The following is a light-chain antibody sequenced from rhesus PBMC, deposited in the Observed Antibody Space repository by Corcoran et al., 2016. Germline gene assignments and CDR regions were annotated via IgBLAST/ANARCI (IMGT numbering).Light chain of an antibody. CDR1: QSLVHSNGNTY. CDR2: EVS. V-gene: IGKV2-65*01. J-gene: IGKJ1*01. Sequence: DVVMTQSPLSLPITPGQPASISCRSSQSLVHSNGNTYLSWYQQKPGQPPRRLICEVSTRDYGVTDRFSGNGARTDCTLKISRVGAGDVGVYYCGQGTSVPWTFGQGTKVEIK. CDR3: GQGTSVPWT.